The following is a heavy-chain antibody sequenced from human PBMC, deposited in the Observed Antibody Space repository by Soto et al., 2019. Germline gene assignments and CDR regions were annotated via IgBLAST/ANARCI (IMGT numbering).Heavy chain of an antibody. CDR2: ISGSGDNT. V-gene: IGHV3-23*01. CDR3: AKGGEWIFNFDY. D-gene: IGHD3-3*01. J-gene: IGHJ4*02. Sequence: EVQLLESGGGLVQPGGSLRLSCAASGFTFSSHAMSWVRQAPGKGLEWVSAISGSGDNTYYPDSVKGRFTISRDNSKNTLYWQMNSLRGEDAAVYYDAKGGEWIFNFDYWGQGTLVTVSS. CDR1: GFTFSSHA.